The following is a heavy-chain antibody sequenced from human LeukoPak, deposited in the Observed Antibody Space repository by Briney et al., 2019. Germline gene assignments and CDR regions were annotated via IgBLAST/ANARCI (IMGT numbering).Heavy chain of an antibody. CDR3: ARGRLRFLEWLGYFDY. CDR1: GGSISTAHW. Sequence: PSETLSLTCAVSGGSISTAHWWNWVRQSPGNGLEWIGEIYHRGNSNYNPSLKSRVSISVDTSKNQFSLKVTSLTAADTAVYYCARGRLRFLEWLGYFDYWGQGTLVTVSS. CDR2: IYHRGNS. V-gene: IGHV4-4*02. D-gene: IGHD3-3*01. J-gene: IGHJ4*02.